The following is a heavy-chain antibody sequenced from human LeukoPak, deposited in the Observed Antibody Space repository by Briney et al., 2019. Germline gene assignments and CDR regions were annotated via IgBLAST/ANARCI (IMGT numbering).Heavy chain of an antibody. CDR1: GGSISSSSYY. CDR2: IYYSGST. CDR3: ARLYCTNGVCHDSYNWFDP. V-gene: IGHV4-31*03. Sequence: SETLSLTCTVSGGSISSSSYYWGWIRQPPGKGLEWIGYIYYSGSTYYNPSLKSRVTISVDTSKNQFSLKLSSVTAADTAVYYCARLYCTNGVCHDSYNWFDPWGQGTLVTVSS. D-gene: IGHD2-8*01. J-gene: IGHJ5*02.